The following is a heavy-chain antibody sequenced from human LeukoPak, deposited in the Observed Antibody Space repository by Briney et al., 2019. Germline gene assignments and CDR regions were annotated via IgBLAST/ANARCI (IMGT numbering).Heavy chain of an antibody. CDR1: GGSFSGYY. CDR3: ARVARWLQLSAWFDP. D-gene: IGHD5-24*01. J-gene: IGHJ5*02. CDR2: INHSGST. Sequence: PSETLSLTCAVYGGSFSGYYWSWIRQPPGKGLEWIGEINHSGSTNYNPSLKSRVTISVDTSKNQFSLKLSSVTAADTAVYYCARVARWLQLSAWFDPWGQGTLVTVSS. V-gene: IGHV4-34*01.